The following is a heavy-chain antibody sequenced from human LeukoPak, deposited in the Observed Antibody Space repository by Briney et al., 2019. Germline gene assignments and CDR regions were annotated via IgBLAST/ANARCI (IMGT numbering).Heavy chain of an antibody. J-gene: IGHJ5*02. V-gene: IGHV3-30*04. CDR1: GFSFSIYA. CDR2: ISSDGSKQ. Sequence: PGRPLRLSCAASGFSFSIYAMHWVRQAPGKGLEWVAVISSDGSKQNYADSVRGRFTISRDNSKNMLYVRMYNLGTHDTVFYCCAKGRDTTSWYGSWIDRWGQGTLVTVSS. CDR3: AKGRDTTSWYGSWIDR. D-gene: IGHD6-13*01.